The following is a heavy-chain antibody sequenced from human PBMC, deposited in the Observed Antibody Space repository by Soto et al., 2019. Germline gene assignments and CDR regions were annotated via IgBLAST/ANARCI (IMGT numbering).Heavy chain of an antibody. D-gene: IGHD3-22*01. CDR3: ARAEYYDSSGYLWIDY. CDR1: GYTFTSYG. J-gene: IGHJ4*02. Sequence: ASVKVSCKASGYTFTSYGISWVRQAPGQGLEWMGWISAYNGNTNYAQKLQGRVTMTTDTSTSTAYMELRSLRSDDTAVYYCARAEYYDSSGYLWIDYWGQGTLVTVSS. V-gene: IGHV1-18*01. CDR2: ISAYNGNT.